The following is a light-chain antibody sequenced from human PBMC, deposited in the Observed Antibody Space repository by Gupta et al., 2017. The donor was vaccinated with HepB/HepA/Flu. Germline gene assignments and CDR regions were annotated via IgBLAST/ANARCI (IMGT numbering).Light chain of an antibody. Sequence: QSVLTQPPSASGTPGQRVTVSCSGSNPNIGNNNVNWYQQLPGTAPKPLIYSNNQRPSGVPDRVYGSKSGTSASLAISGLKSEDEADYYCAAWEDRLNGVIFGGGTKVTVL. V-gene: IGLV1-44*01. CDR2: SNN. CDR1: NPNIGNNN. J-gene: IGLJ2*01. CDR3: AAWEDRLNGVI.